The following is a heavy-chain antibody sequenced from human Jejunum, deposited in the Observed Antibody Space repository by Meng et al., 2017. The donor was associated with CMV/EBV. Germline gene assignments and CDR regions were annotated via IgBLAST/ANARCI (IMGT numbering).Heavy chain of an antibody. CDR1: GYTFNNYY. D-gene: IGHD2-15*01. CDR3: AKPTDGGNFYFAMDV. J-gene: IGHJ6*02. CDR2: SNPSGSGT. V-gene: IGHV1-46*02. Sequence: GYTFNNYYMNWGRQAPGQGFEWIGISNPSGSGTTYTEKFKGRVTLTRDTSTSTVYLDLIRLRSDDTATYYCAKPTDGGNFYFAMDVWGQGTAVTVSS.